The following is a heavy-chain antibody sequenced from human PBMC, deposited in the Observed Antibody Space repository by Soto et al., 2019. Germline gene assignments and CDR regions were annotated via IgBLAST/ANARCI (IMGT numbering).Heavy chain of an antibody. J-gene: IGHJ4*02. CDR1: GGSISSGGYS. Sequence: SETLSLTCAVSGGSISSGGYSWSWIRHPPGKGLEWIGYIYHSGSTYYNPSLKSRVTISVDTSKNQFSLKLSSVTAADTAVYYCARVGPGSGYYYGSGSRLNPLDYWGQGTLVTVSS. CDR2: IYHSGST. V-gene: IGHV4-30-2*01. CDR3: ARVGPGSGYYYGSGSRLNPLDY. D-gene: IGHD3-10*01.